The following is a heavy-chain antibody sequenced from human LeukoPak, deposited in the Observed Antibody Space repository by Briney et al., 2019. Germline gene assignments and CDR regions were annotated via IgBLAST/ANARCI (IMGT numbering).Heavy chain of an antibody. CDR1: GFTFSSHA. D-gene: IGHD3-3*01. CDR2: IAYDGSNK. Sequence: GRSLRLSCAASGFTFSSHAMHWVRQAPGKGLEWVAVIAYDGSNKYYADPVKGRFAISRDSTTNTVYLQMNSLTPEDTAIYYCARDQGLGRTIFGGITPPRCYYGMDVWGQGTTVTVSS. V-gene: IGHV3-30*09. CDR3: ARDQGLGRTIFGGITPPRCYYGMDV. J-gene: IGHJ6*02.